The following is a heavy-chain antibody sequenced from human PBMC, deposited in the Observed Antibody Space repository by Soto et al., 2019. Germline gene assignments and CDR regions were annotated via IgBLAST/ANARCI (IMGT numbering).Heavy chain of an antibody. CDR1: GDSISGGASF. CDR3: AKLSCTSSTCYFPGWFDP. CDR2: VYYSGSS. J-gene: IGHJ5*02. V-gene: IGHV4-31*03. D-gene: IGHD2-2*01. Sequence: QVQLQESGPGLVKPSETLSLTCTVSGDSISGGASFWSWIRQPPGKGLEWIANVYYSGSSYYNPSLEGRLTLSADTTKNQFSLQLKSMTAADTAVYYCAKLSCTSSTCYFPGWFDPWGQGTLVTVSS.